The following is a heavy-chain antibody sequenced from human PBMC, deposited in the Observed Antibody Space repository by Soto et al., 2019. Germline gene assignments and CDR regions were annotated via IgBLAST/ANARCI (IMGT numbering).Heavy chain of an antibody. CDR1: GFTFIDYY. D-gene: IGHD6-13*01. CDR3: ARAAKVQQLVHPYYYYYMDV. Sequence: GGSLRLSCAASGFTFIDYYMSWIRQAPGKGLEWVSYISSSGSTIYYADSVKGRFTISRDNAKNSLYLQMNSLRAEDTAVYYCARAAKVQQLVHPYYYYYMDVWGKGTTVTVSS. J-gene: IGHJ6*03. V-gene: IGHV3-11*01. CDR2: ISSSGSTI.